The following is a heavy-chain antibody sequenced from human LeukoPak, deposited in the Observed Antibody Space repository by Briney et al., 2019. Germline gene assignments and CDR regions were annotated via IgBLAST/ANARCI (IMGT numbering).Heavy chain of an antibody. Sequence: GGSLRLSCAASGFTFSSYAMSWVRQAPGEGLEWFSSISGTGGSTYYADSVKGRFTISRDNSKNTLFLQMNSLRAEDTALYYCAKHFGSGDYYNFFDDWRQGTLVSVSS. CDR2: ISGTGGST. V-gene: IGHV3-23*01. CDR1: GFTFSSYA. D-gene: IGHD3-10*01. J-gene: IGHJ4*02. CDR3: AKHFGSGDYYNFFDD.